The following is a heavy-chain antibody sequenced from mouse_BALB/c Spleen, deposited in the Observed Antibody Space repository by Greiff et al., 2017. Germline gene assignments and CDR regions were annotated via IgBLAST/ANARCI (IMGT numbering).Heavy chain of an antibody. CDR1: GFTFSSYG. CDR3: ARIYYYGSSTYFDY. J-gene: IGHJ2*01. CDR2: ISSGGSYT. D-gene: IGHD1-1*01. Sequence: EVQGVESGGDLVKPGGSLKLSCAASGFTFSSYGMSWVRQTPDKRLEWVATISSGGSYTYYPDSVKGRFTISRDNAKNTLYLQMSSLKSEDTAMYYCARIYYYGSSTYFDYWGQGTTLTVSS. V-gene: IGHV5-6*01.